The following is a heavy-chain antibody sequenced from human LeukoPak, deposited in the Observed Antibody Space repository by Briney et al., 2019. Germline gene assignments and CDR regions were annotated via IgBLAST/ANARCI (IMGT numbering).Heavy chain of an antibody. D-gene: IGHD6-13*01. CDR1: GFTFSSYW. V-gene: IGHV3-74*01. CDR3: ARDHRYSSSWYYYYYMDV. J-gene: IGHJ6*03. Sequence: PGGSLRLSCAASGFTFSSYWMHWVRQAPGKGLVWVSRINSDGSSTSYADSVKGRFTISRDNAKNTLYLQMNSLRAEDTAVYYCARDHRYSSSWYYYYYMDVWGKGTTVTVSS. CDR2: INSDGSST.